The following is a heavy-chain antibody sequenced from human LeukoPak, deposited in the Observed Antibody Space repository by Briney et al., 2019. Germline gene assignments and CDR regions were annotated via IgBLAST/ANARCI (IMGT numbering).Heavy chain of an antibody. CDR2: INQDGSEK. D-gene: IGHD5-12*01. V-gene: IGHV3-7*01. J-gene: IGHJ4*02. CDR1: GFTFSHHW. Sequence: GGSLRLSCAASGFTFSHHWMNWVRQAPGEGLRWVATINQDGSEKHYVDSVKGRFIISRDNAKNSLFLQMNSLRAEDTAVYYCGRGWPGYTSPLDYWGQGILVAVSS. CDR3: GRGWPGYTSPLDY.